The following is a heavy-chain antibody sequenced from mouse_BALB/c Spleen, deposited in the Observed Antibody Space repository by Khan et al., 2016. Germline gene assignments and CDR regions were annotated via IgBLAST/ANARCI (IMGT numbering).Heavy chain of an antibody. Sequence: QVQLKQSAAELARPGASVKMSCKASGYIFTTYLMYWVKQRPGQGLEWIGHINPSSGYTEYNQKFKDKTTLTADKSSSTAYMQLSSLTSEDSAVYSCARSRWDYFDSWVHGTTLTVSS. CDR3: ARSRWDYFDS. V-gene: IGHV1-4*02. CDR2: INPSSGYT. CDR1: GYIFTTYL. D-gene: IGHD1-1*02. J-gene: IGHJ2*01.